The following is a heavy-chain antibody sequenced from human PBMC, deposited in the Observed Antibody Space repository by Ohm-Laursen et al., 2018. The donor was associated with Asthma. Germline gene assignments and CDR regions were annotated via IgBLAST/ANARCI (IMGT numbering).Heavy chain of an antibody. CDR3: ARDLGDCGGDCYHGYFDY. D-gene: IGHD2-21*01. CDR2: IYYSGST. V-gene: IGHV4-61*01. Sequence: SETLSLTCTVSGGSVSSGSYYWSWIRQPPGKGLEWIGYIYYSGSTNYNPSLKSRVTISVDTSKNQFSLKLSSVTAADTAVYYCARDLGDCGGDCYHGYFDYWGQGTLVTVSS. CDR1: GGSVSSGSYY. J-gene: IGHJ4*02.